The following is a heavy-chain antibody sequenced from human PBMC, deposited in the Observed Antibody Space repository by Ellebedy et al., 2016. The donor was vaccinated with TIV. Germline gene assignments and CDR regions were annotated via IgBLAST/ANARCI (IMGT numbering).Heavy chain of an antibody. V-gene: IGHV3-30*07. CDR1: GFTFSSYT. CDR3: ARGSSMVRGAA. CDR2: LSYDGSNE. Sequence: PGGSLRLSCAASGFTFSSYTMHWVRQAPGKGLEWVAALSYDGSNEYYGDSVQGRFTISRDSSKKTLYLQMNNLRAEDTGVYYCARGSSMVRGAAWGQGTLVTVSS. D-gene: IGHD3-10*01. J-gene: IGHJ4*02.